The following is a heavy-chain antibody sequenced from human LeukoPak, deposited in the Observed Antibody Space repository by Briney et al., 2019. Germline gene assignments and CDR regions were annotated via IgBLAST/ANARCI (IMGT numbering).Heavy chain of an antibody. D-gene: IGHD3-22*01. J-gene: IGHJ4*02. V-gene: IGHV1-2*02. CDR1: GYTISDYF. Sequence: ASVKVSCKASGYTISDYFMHWVRQAPGQGLEWMGWINPNTNGINYAQKFQGRVTMTRDTSISTAYMELSRLRSDDTAVYYCARGVDYYDPVDYWGQGTLVTVSS. CDR2: INPNTNGI. CDR3: ARGVDYYDPVDY.